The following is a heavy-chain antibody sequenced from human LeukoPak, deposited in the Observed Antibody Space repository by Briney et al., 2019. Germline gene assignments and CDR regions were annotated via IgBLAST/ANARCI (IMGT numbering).Heavy chain of an antibody. Sequence: GGSLRLSCAASGFTFSSYSMNWVRQAPGKGLEWVSSISSSSSYIYYADSVKGRFTISRDNAKNSLYLQMNSLRAEDTAVYYCAKDRGATDAFDIWGQGTMVTVSS. V-gene: IGHV3-21*01. D-gene: IGHD1-26*01. J-gene: IGHJ3*02. CDR2: ISSSSSYI. CDR1: GFTFSSYS. CDR3: AKDRGATDAFDI.